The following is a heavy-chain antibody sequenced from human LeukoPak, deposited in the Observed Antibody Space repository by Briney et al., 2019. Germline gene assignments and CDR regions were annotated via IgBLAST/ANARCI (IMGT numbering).Heavy chain of an antibody. CDR1: GGTCSSYA. CDR2: IIPIFGIA. CDR3: ARARITGGHFDY. Sequence: SVKVSCKASGGTCSSYAISWVRQAPGQGLEWMGRIIPIFGIANYAQKFQGRVTITADKSTSTAYMELSSLRSEDTAVYYCARARITGGHFDYWGQGTLVTVSS. D-gene: IGHD1-20*01. V-gene: IGHV1-69*04. J-gene: IGHJ4*02.